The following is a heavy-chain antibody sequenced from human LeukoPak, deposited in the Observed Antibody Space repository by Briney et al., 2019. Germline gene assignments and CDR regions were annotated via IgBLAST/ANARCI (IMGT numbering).Heavy chain of an antibody. CDR3: ARTYYDFWSGSLDY. CDR1: GGTFSSYA. CDR2: IIPIFGTA. J-gene: IGHJ4*02. D-gene: IGHD3-3*01. Sequence: SVKVSCKASGGTFSSYAISWVRQAPGQGLEWMGGIIPIFGTANYAQKFQGRVTITADESTSTAYMVLSSLRSEDTAVYYCARTYYDFWSGSLDYWGQGTLVTVSS. V-gene: IGHV1-69*01.